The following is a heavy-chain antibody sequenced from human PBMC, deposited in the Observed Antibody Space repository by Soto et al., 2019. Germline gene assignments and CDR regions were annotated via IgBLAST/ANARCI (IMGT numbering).Heavy chain of an antibody. V-gene: IGHV4-59*01. CDR3: ARDVATYWFDP. CDR2: IYYSGST. Sequence: PSETLSLTCTVSGGSISSYYWSWIRQPPGKGLEWIGYIYYSGSTNYNPSLKSRVTTSVDTSKNQFSLKLSSVTAADTAVYYCARDVATYWFDPWGQGTLVTVSS. D-gene: IGHD2-15*01. CDR1: GGSISSYY. J-gene: IGHJ5*02.